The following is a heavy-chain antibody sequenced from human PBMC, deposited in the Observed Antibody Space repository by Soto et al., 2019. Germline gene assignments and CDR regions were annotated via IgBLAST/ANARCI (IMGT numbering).Heavy chain of an antibody. CDR3: ARDPLQGGYDAFDI. CDR2: INPSGGST. V-gene: IGHV1-46*01. CDR1: GYTFTSYY. J-gene: IGHJ3*02. D-gene: IGHD3-16*01. Sequence: QVQLVQSGAEVKKPGASVKVSCKASGYTFTSYYMHWVRQAPGQGLEWMGIINPSGGSTSYAQKLQGRVTMPRDTPTSTVYMELSSLRSEDTAVYYCARDPLQGGYDAFDIWGKGTMVTVSS.